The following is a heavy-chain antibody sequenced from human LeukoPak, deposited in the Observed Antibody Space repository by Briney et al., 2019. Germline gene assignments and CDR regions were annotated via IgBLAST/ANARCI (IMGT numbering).Heavy chain of an antibody. CDR1: VGSISSYF. J-gene: IGHJ5*02. CDR2: IHQNENT. CDR3: ARVRMDWYDSRGQERIRFDP. V-gene: IGHV4-59*01. D-gene: IGHD6-19*01. Sequence: SETLSLTCTVSVGSISSYFWSWIRQSPGKGPEWIGYIHQNENTNYNLSLKSRVTISIDTSKSQFSLSLSSVTAADTAVYYCARVRMDWYDSRGQERIRFDPWGQGTLVIVSS.